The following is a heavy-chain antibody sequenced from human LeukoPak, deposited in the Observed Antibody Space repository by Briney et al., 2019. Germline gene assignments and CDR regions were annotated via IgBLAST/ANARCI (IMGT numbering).Heavy chain of an antibody. D-gene: IGHD5-18*01. Sequence: GGTLRLSCAASGFTFSSYGMSWVRQAPGKGLEWVSGINWNGGSTGYADSVKGRFTISRDNARNSLYLQMNSLRPEDTALYYCARDSGGYSYGGGGYMDVWGKGTTVTVSS. V-gene: IGHV3-20*04. CDR2: INWNGGST. J-gene: IGHJ6*03. CDR1: GFTFSSYG. CDR3: ARDSGGYSYGGGGYMDV.